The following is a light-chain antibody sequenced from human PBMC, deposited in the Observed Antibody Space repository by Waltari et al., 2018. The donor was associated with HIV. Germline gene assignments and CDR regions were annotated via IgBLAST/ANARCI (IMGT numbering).Light chain of an antibody. CDR1: QSISSW. J-gene: IGKJ2*02. Sequence: DIQMTQSTSTLSASVAHRVTITCRASQSISSWLAWYQMKPVKVPKLLIYKASSLEGGVSSRFSGSGSGTEFTLTISSLQPDDFATYYCQYYNTYSRTFGQGTKVEL. V-gene: IGKV1-5*03. CDR3: QYYNTYSRT. CDR2: KAS.